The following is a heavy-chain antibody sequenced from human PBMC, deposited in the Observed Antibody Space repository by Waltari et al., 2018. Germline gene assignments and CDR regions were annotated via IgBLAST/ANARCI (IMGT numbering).Heavy chain of an antibody. CDR2: INPGGSST. CDR1: GFTFSNYW. Sequence: EVHLVESGGGLVQPGGSLRLSCAVSGFTFSNYWMSWVRQAPGKGLVWFSRINPGGSSTTYADSVEGRFTISRDNAKNTLYLHMNSLRAEDTAVYYCQGGLDYWGQGTLVTVSS. CDR3: QGGLDY. J-gene: IGHJ4*02. V-gene: IGHV3-74*01. D-gene: IGHD1-26*01.